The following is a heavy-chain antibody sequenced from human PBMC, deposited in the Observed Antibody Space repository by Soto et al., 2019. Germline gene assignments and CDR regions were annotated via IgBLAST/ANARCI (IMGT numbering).Heavy chain of an antibody. CDR3: AKDRGDFLRDFDY. J-gene: IGHJ4*02. V-gene: IGHV3-23*01. CDR2: ISGNGYTT. Sequence: EVQLLESGGGLVQPGGSLRLSCAASGFTFRNYAMNWVRQAPGKGLEWVSTISGNGYTTYYADSAKGRFTISRDNSKNTLYLQMNSLRAEDTAMYHCAKDRGDFLRDFDYWGQGTLVTVST. CDR1: GFTFRNYA. D-gene: IGHD2-21*02.